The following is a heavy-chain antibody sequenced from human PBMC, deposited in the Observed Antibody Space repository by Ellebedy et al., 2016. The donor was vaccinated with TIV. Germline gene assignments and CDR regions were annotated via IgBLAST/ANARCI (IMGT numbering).Heavy chain of an antibody. V-gene: IGHV4-59*01. CDR3: ARSGGPRYFNWLLAGFDY. J-gene: IGHJ4*02. D-gene: IGHD3-9*01. Sequence: MPSETLSLTCTVPGVSISSYYWSWIRQPPGQGLEWIGYIYATGATSYNPSLKSRVTMSVDTSKSQLSLKVNSVTAADTAVYYCARSGGPRYFNWLLAGFDYWGQGTLVTVSS. CDR2: IYATGAT. CDR1: GVSISSYY.